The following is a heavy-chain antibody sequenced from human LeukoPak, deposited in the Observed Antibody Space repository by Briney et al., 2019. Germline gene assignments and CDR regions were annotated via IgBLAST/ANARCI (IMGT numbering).Heavy chain of an antibody. V-gene: IGHV4-59*01. CDR1: GVSISDYH. J-gene: IGHJ4*02. Sequence: SETLSFTCTVSGVSISDYHWSWIRQPPGKGLEWIGYIYYSGSTNYNPSLKSRVTISVDTSKNQFSLKLSSVTAADTAVYYCASAASGWYFDYWGQGTLVTVSS. D-gene: IGHD6-19*01. CDR2: IYYSGST. CDR3: ASAASGWYFDY.